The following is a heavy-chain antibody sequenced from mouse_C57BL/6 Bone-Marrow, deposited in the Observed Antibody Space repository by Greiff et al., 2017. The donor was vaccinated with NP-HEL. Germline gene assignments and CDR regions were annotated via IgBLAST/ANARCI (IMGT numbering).Heavy chain of an antibody. Sequence: QVQLQQSGPELVKPGASVKISCKASGYAFSSSWMNWVKQRPGKGLEWIGRIYPGDGDTNYNGKFKGKATLTADKSSSTAYMQLSSLTSEDSAVYFCATYYLDYWGQGTTLTVSS. CDR2: IYPGDGDT. J-gene: IGHJ2*01. D-gene: IGHD1-1*01. V-gene: IGHV1-82*01. CDR1: GYAFSSSW. CDR3: ATYYLDY.